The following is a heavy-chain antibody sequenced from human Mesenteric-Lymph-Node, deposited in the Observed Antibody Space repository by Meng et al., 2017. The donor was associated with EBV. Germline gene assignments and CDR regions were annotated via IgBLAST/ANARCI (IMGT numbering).Heavy chain of an antibody. J-gene: IGHJ5*02. CDR1: WFSLRTPGVG. CDR2: IYWDDDK. V-gene: IGHV2-5*02. D-gene: IGHD1-1*01. Sequence: QITLKESGSTLVKPRQTLTLTRTFSWFSLRTPGVGVGWIRQPPGKALEWLALIYWDDDKHYSPSLKSRLTITKDTSKSQVVLTMTNMDPVDTATYYCARKNWNDRFDPWGQGTLVTVSS. CDR3: ARKNWNDRFDP.